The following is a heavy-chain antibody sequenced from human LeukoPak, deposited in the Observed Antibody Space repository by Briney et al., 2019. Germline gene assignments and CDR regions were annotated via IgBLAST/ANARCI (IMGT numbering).Heavy chain of an antibody. CDR1: GFTFSSYS. CDR2: ISGSGGST. J-gene: IGHJ4*02. V-gene: IGHV3-23*01. D-gene: IGHD1-26*01. CDR3: AFRRYSGSYPFPSNFDY. Sequence: QLWGALRLSCAASGFTFSSYSMSWVRQAPGKGLEWVSAISGSGGSTYYADSVRGRFTISRDNSKNTLYLQMNSLRAEDTAVYYCAFRRYSGSYPFPSNFDYWGQGTLVTVSS.